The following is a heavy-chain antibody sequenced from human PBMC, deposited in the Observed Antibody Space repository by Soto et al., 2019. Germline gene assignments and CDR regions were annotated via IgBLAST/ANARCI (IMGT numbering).Heavy chain of an antibody. CDR2: IYYSGST. Sequence: SETLSLTCTVSGGSISSSSYYWGWIRQPPGKGLEWIGSIYYSGSTYYNPSLKSRVTISVDTSKHQFSLKLSSVTAADTAVYHGARHERDSSGWYPTWLDPWGQGTLVTVSS. V-gene: IGHV4-39*01. J-gene: IGHJ5*02. CDR3: ARHERDSSGWYPTWLDP. CDR1: GGSISSSSYY. D-gene: IGHD6-19*01.